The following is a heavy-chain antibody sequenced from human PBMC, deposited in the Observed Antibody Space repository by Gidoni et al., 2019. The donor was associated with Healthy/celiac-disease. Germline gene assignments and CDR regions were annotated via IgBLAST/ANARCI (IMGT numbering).Heavy chain of an antibody. CDR2: MSPICGTA. CDR1: GGTFSSYA. J-gene: IGHJ6*02. D-gene: IGHD1-26*01. CDR3: ARVGDSGSYHVPFYYYYGMDV. V-gene: IGHV1-69*01. Sequence: QVQLVQSGAEVKKPASSVKVSCKASGGTFSSYAIRWVRQAPGQGLEWRGGMSPICGTANYAQKFQGRVTITADESTSTAYMELSSLRSEDTAVYYCARVGDSGSYHVPFYYYYGMDVWGQGTTVTVSS.